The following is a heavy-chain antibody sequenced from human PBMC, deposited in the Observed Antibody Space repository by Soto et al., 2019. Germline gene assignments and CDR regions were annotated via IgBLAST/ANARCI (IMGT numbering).Heavy chain of an antibody. CDR3: ARGLENYWFDP. CDR2: INHSGST. V-gene: IGHV4-34*01. J-gene: IGHJ5*02. CDR1: GGSFSGYY. Sequence: ETLSLTCAVYGGSFSGYYWSWIRQPPGKGLEWIGEINHSGSTNYNPSLKSRVTISVDTSKNQFSLKLSSVTAADTAVYYCARGLENYWFDPWGQGTLVTVSS. D-gene: IGHD1-1*01.